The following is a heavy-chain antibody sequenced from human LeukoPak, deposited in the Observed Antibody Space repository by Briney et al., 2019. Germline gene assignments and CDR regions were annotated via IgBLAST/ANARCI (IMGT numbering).Heavy chain of an antibody. D-gene: IGHD2-2*01. CDR1: GVAANNYVFDY. Sequence: GGSLRLSCAASGVAANNYVFDYMSWVRQAPGKALEWVSVIHRSGTAYYADSVGGRFIISRDSSENMLYLRMYSLRAEDSALYYCATSTSNKDFDYWGQGTLVTVSS. CDR3: ATSTSNKDFDY. CDR2: IHRSGTA. J-gene: IGHJ4*02. V-gene: IGHV3-53*05.